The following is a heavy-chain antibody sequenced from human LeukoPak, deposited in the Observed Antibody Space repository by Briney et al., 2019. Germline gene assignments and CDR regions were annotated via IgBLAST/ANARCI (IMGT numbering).Heavy chain of an antibody. Sequence: GRSLRLSCAASGFTFDDYAMHWVRQAPGKGLEWVSGISWNSGSIGYADSVKGRFTISRDNAKNSLYLQMNSLRAEDTAVYYCARDLRYSSSSQTSYGMDVWGQGTTVTVSS. J-gene: IGHJ6*02. D-gene: IGHD6-6*01. CDR1: GFTFDDYA. V-gene: IGHV3-9*01. CDR3: ARDLRYSSSSQTSYGMDV. CDR2: ISWNSGSI.